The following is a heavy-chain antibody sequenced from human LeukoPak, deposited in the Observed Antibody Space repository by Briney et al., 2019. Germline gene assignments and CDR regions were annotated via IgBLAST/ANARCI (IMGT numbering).Heavy chain of an antibody. J-gene: IGHJ6*02. CDR3: ARDVNDYTLIYYYYYGMDV. V-gene: IGHV3-23*01. CDR1: GFTFSSYA. Sequence: PGGSLRLSCAASGFTFSSYAMSWVRQAPGKGLEWVSATSGSGGSTYYADSVKGRFTISRDNAKNSLYLQMNSLRAEDTAVYYCARDVNDYTLIYYYYYGMDVWGQGTTVTVSS. CDR2: TSGSGGST. D-gene: IGHD4-11*01.